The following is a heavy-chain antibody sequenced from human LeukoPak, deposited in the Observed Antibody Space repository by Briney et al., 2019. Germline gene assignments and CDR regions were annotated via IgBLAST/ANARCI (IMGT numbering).Heavy chain of an antibody. CDR2: IYHSGST. J-gene: IGHJ6*03. CDR1: GGSISSGGYY. Sequence: SQTLSLTCTVSGGSISSGGYYWSWIRQPPGKGLEWIGYIYHSGSTYYNPSLKSRVTISVDTSKNQFSLKLSSVTAADTAVYYCARPLRGIVPYYYYYMDVWGKGTTVTVSS. CDR3: ARPLRGIVPYYYYYMDV. V-gene: IGHV4-30-2*01. D-gene: IGHD6-6*01.